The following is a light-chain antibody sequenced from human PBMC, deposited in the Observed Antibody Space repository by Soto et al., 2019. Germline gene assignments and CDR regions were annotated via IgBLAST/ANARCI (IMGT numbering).Light chain of an antibody. CDR3: CSFSGSNNHVL. CDR2: DVS. V-gene: IGLV2-8*01. J-gene: IGLJ2*01. Sequence: QSALTQPPSASGSPGQSVTISCTGTSRDIGAYDYVSWYQQHPGKAPKVMIYDVSKRPSGVPDRFSGSKSGNTASLTVSGLQAEDEAAYYCCSFSGSNNHVLFGGGTKLTVL. CDR1: SRDIGAYDY.